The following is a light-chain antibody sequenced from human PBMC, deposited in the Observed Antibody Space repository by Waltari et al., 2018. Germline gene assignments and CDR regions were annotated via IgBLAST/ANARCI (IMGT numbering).Light chain of an antibody. CDR2: KNS. J-gene: IGLJ3*02. V-gene: IGLV1-47*01. CDR3: AVWDDSLSTWM. Sequence: QSVLPQPPSASETPGQRVIISCSGSSSTIGTHYVYWYHRLPGMAPKLLIYKNSQRPSGVPDRISGFRSGSSASLVISGLRSEDEADYFCAVWDDSLSTWMFGGGTKLTVL. CDR1: SSTIGTHY.